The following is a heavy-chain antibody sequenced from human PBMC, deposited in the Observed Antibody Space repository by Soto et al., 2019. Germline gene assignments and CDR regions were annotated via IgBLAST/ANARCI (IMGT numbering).Heavy chain of an antibody. D-gene: IGHD3-10*01. CDR2: VYTSGSA. CDR3: ARGDFDDYYFDY. J-gene: IGHJ4*02. V-gene: IGHV4-4*07. CDR1: GGSISSYY. Sequence: QVQLQESGPGLVKPSETLSLTCTVSGGSISSYYWSWIWQPAGKGLEWIGRVYTSGSANYNPSLRSRVTMSVDTSKNQFSLELSSVTAADTAVYYCARGDFDDYYFDYWGQGALVTVSS.